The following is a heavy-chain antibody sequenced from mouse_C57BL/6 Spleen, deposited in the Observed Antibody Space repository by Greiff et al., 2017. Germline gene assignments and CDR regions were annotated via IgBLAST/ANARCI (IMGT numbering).Heavy chain of an antibody. Sequence: EVHLVESGGDLVKPGGSLKLSCAASGFTFSSYGMSWVRQTPDKRLEWVATISSGGSYTYYPDSVKGRFTISRDNAKNTLYLQMSSLKSEDTAMYYCARRSTGTDYFDYWGQGTTLTVSS. D-gene: IGHD4-1*02. CDR2: ISSGGSYT. CDR1: GFTFSSYG. J-gene: IGHJ2*01. CDR3: ARRSTGTDYFDY. V-gene: IGHV5-6*01.